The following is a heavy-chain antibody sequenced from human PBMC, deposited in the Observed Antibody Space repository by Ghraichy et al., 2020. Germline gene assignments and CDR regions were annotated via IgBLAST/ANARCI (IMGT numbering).Heavy chain of an antibody. CDR3: GRRNRGFDY. D-gene: IGHD3-10*01. Sequence: SETLSLTCTVTGGSISSNDYYWGWIRQPPGKGLEWIGTISFSGTTYYNPTLKSRVTLSVDTSKNQFSLKLISVIAADTAVYFCGRRNRGFDYWGQGALVTVSS. CDR1: GGSISSNDYY. J-gene: IGHJ4*02. V-gene: IGHV4-39*01. CDR2: ISFSGTT.